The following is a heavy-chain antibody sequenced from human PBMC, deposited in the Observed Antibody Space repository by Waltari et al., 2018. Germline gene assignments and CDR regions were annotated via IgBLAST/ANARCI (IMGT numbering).Heavy chain of an antibody. J-gene: IGHJ4*02. V-gene: IGHV3-23*01. CDR1: GFTFSSYA. Sequence: EVQLLESGGGLVQPGGSLRLSCAASGFTFSSYAMSWVRQAPGKGLEWVSAISGSGGSTYYADPVKGRFTIARDNSKNTLYLQMNSLRAEDTAVYYCANLVAVDFDYWGLGTLVTVSS. CDR2: ISGSGGST. D-gene: IGHD2-8*02. CDR3: ANLVAVDFDY.